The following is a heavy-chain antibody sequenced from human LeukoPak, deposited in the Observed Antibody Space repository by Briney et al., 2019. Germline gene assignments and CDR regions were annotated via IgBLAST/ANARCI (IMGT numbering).Heavy chain of an antibody. Sequence: PGGSLRLSCAASGFTFSSYGMHWVRQAPGKGLEWVAVISCDGSNKYYADSVKGRFTISRDNSKNTLYLQMNSLRAEDTAVYYCAKDPTYYSFLSEYYFDYWGQGTLVTVSS. J-gene: IGHJ4*02. CDR1: GFTFSSYG. D-gene: IGHD3-10*01. CDR2: ISCDGSNK. CDR3: AKDPTYYSFLSEYYFDY. V-gene: IGHV3-30*18.